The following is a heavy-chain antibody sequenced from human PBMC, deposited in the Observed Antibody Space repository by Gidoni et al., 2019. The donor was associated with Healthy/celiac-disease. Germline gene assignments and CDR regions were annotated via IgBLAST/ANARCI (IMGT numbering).Heavy chain of an antibody. CDR1: GFTFSSYD. J-gene: IGHJ5*02. D-gene: IGHD1-26*01. CDR2: ISGSGGST. Sequence: EVQLLESGGGLVQPGGSLRLSCAASGFTFSSYDMSWVRQAPGRGLEWVSDISGSGGSTYYADSVKGRFTISRDNSKNTLYLQMKSLRAEDTAVYYCAKDRVGAPPPWGQGTLVTVSS. V-gene: IGHV3-23*01. CDR3: AKDRVGAPPP.